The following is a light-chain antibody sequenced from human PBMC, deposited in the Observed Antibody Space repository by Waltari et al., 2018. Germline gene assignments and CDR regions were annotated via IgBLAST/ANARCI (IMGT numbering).Light chain of an antibody. CDR3: SAYTRSGTYV. CDR2: DVT. J-gene: IGLJ1*01. V-gene: IGLV2-14*03. Sequence: QSALTQAASVSGSPGQSITISCTGTSSHRGGSKSVPWYQQHPGKAPKVLIYDVTNRPSGVSNRFSGSKSGNTASLTISGLQAEDEADYYCSAYTRSGTYVFGTGTKVTVL. CDR1: SSHRGGSKS.